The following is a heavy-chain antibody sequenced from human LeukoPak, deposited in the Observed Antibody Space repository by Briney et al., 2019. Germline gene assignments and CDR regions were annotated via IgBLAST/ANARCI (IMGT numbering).Heavy chain of an antibody. J-gene: IGHJ4*02. D-gene: IGHD3-16*01. Sequence: SETLSLTCTVSGGSISSYYWGWIRQPPGKGLEWIGSIYHSGSTYYNPSLKSRVTISVDTSKNQFSLKLSSATAADTAVYYCARGPATTFNFDYWGQGTLVTVSS. V-gene: IGHV4-38-2*02. CDR2: IYHSGST. CDR1: GGSISSYY. CDR3: ARGPATTFNFDY.